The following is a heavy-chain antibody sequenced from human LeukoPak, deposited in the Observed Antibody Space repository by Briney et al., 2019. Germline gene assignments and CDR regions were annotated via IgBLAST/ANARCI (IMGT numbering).Heavy chain of an antibody. J-gene: IGHJ4*02. V-gene: IGHV3-66*01. Sequence: PGGSLRLSCAASGFTFSSDWMHWVRQAPGKGLEWVSGIYTGGTTYYTDSVKGRFTISRDNPNNTLYLQMHSLRAEDTAVYYCAREISRFGIWGQGTLVTVSS. CDR2: IYTGGTT. CDR3: AREISRFGI. CDR1: GFTFSSDW. D-gene: IGHD3-16*01.